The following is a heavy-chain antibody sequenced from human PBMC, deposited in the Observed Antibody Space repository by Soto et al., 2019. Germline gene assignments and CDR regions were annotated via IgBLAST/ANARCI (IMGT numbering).Heavy chain of an antibody. D-gene: IGHD3-22*01. CDR3: ARSTPPITMTVVVTSRQSAFDI. Sequence: ASVKVSCKASGGTFSSYAISLVRQAPGQGLEWMGGIIPIFGTANYAQKFQGRVAITADKSTSTAYMELSSLRSEDTAVYYCARSTPPITMTVVVTSRQSAFDIWGQGTMVTVSS. CDR2: IIPIFGTA. J-gene: IGHJ3*02. CDR1: GGTFSSYA. V-gene: IGHV1-69*06.